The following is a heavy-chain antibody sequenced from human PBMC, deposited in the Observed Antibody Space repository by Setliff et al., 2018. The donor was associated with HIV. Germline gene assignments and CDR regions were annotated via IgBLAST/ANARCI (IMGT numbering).Heavy chain of an antibody. J-gene: IGHJ4*02. CDR1: GGSISSHY. V-gene: IGHV4-59*08. CDR2: IYYSGST. Sequence: LSLTCTVSGGSISSHYWSWIRQPPGKGLEWIGYIYYSGSTNYNPSLKSRVSISVDTSKKQFSLKLTSVTAADTAVYYCARRPIKGYGPFDSWGPGTLVTVSS. CDR3: ARRPIKGYGPFDS. D-gene: IGHD2-15*01.